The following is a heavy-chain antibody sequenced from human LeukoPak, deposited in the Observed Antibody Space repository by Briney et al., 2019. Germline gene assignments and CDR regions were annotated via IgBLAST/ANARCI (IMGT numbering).Heavy chain of an antibody. CDR2: ISGSGGST. Sequence: GGSLRLSCAASGFTFSSYAMHWVRQAPGKGLEWVSAISGSGGSTYYADSVKGRFTISRDNSKNTLYLQMNSLRAEDTAVYYCAKSVLSGSYFDYWGQGTLVTVSS. D-gene: IGHD1-26*01. CDR1: GFTFSSYA. J-gene: IGHJ4*02. CDR3: AKSVLSGSYFDY. V-gene: IGHV3-23*01.